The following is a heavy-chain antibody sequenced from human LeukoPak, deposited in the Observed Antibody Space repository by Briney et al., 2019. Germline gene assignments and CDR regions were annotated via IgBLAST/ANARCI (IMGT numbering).Heavy chain of an antibody. CDR3: ARDGQSRTMIVVVHGMDV. J-gene: IGHJ6*02. CDR2: FDPEDGET. CDR1: GYTLTELS. D-gene: IGHD3-22*01. V-gene: IGHV1-24*01. Sequence: ASVKVSCKVSGYTLTELSMHWVRQAPGKGLEWMGGFDPEDGETIYAQKFQGRVTMTEDTSTDTAYMELSSLRSEDTAVYYCARDGQSRTMIVVVHGMDVWGQGTTVTVSS.